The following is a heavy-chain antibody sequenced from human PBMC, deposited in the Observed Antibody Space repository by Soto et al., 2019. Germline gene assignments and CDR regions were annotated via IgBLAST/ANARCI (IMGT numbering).Heavy chain of an antibody. J-gene: IGHJ6*03. Sequence: ASVKVSCKASGYTFTSYAMHWVRQAPGQRLEWMGWINAGNGNTKYSQKFQGRVTITRDTSASTAYMELSSLRSEDTAVYYCARDDYYYYYMDVWGKGTTVTVSS. V-gene: IGHV1-3*01. CDR3: ARDDYYYYYMDV. CDR2: INAGNGNT. CDR1: GYTFTSYA.